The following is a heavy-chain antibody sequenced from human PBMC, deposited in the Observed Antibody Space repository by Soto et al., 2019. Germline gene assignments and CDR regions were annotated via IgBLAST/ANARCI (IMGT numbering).Heavy chain of an antibody. CDR3: ARDSHNRSDAFDI. V-gene: IGHV4-31*03. CDR2: IYYSGST. CDR1: GGSISSGGYY. J-gene: IGHJ3*02. Sequence: SETLSLTCTVSGGSISSGGYYWSWIRQHPGKGLEWIGYIYYSGSTYYNPSLKSRVTISVDTSKNQFSLKLSSVTAADTAVYYCARDSHNRSDAFDIWGQGTMVTVSS. D-gene: IGHD1-1*01.